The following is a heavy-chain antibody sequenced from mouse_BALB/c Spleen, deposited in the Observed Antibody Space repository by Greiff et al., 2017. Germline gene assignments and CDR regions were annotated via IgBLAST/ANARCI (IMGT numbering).Heavy chain of an antibody. CDR2: INSNGGST. Sequence: EVQVVESGGGLVQPGGSLKLSCAASGFTFSSYGMSWVRQTPDKRLELVATINSNGGSTYYPDSVKGRFTISRDNAKNTLYLQMSSLKSEDTAMYYCARDPLPRGAMDYWGQGTSVTVSS. V-gene: IGHV5-6-3*01. CDR1: GFTFSSYG. D-gene: IGHD1-1*01. CDR3: ARDPLPRGAMDY. J-gene: IGHJ4*01.